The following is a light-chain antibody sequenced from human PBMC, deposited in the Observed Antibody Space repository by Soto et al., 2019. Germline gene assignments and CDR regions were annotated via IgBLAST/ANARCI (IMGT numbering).Light chain of an antibody. CDR1: ETVATN. J-gene: IGKJ1*01. Sequence: VMTQSPATLSVSPGERATLSCWASETVATNLAWYQQKPGQAPRLLISGASTRAAGISDRFRGSGSGTEFTLTISSLRSEDSATYYCQQYSTYTPRTFGQGTKVDIK. V-gene: IGKV3-15*01. CDR3: QQYSTYTPRT. CDR2: GAS.